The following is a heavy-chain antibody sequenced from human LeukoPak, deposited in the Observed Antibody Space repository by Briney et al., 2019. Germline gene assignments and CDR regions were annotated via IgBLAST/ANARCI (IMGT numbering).Heavy chain of an antibody. CDR1: GFTFSNYW. Sequence: PGGSLRLSCAASGFTFSNYWMSWVRQAPGKGLEWVANIKEDGSREDYVDSVRGRFTVSRDSAKNSLYLQMNSLRAEDTAVYYCVSQQLAPPWGQGTLVTVSS. CDR3: VSQQLAPP. V-gene: IGHV3-7*01. CDR2: IKEDGSRE. J-gene: IGHJ5*02. D-gene: IGHD5-24*01.